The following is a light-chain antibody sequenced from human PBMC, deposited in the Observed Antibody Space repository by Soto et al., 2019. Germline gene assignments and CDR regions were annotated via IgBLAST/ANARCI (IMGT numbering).Light chain of an antibody. J-gene: IGKJ3*01. Sequence: DIQMTQSPSSLSASVGDRVTITCRASQSISSYLNWYQQKPGKAPKLLIYDASSLQSGVPSRFSGSGSGTEFTLTINSLQPDDFATYFCHQYDNLPQTFGPGTKVDIK. CDR3: HQYDNLPQT. CDR2: DAS. V-gene: IGKV1-39*01. CDR1: QSISSY.